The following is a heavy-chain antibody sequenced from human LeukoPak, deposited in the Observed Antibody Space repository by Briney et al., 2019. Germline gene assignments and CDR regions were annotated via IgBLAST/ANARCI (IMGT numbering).Heavy chain of an antibody. V-gene: IGHV3-23*01. D-gene: IGHD1/OR15-1a*01. CDR3: AKDFEFKWQQPSDH. CDR1: GFSFSNYA. Sequence: AVSLTLNCAVSGFSFSNYALRWVRHFPGQGLEWVSGISGTGANTYYAVSVKRRFTIARANSTNMLYLQMNSLTVEDTAIYFCAKDFEFKWQQPSDHWGQGTPVTVSS. CDR2: ISGTGANT. J-gene: IGHJ4*02.